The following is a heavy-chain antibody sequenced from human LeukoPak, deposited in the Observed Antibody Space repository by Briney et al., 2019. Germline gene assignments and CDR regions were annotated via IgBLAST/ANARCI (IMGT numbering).Heavy chain of an antibody. D-gene: IGHD3-22*01. V-gene: IGHV1-46*01. Sequence: GASVKVSCKASGYTFTGYYMHWVRQAPGQGLEWMGIINPSGGSTSYAQKFQGRVTMTRDTSTSTVYMELSSLRSEDTAVYYCARDAYYYDSSGYYGFGVDYWGQGTLVTVSS. CDR1: GYTFTGYY. CDR2: INPSGGST. CDR3: ARDAYYYDSSGYYGFGVDY. J-gene: IGHJ4*02.